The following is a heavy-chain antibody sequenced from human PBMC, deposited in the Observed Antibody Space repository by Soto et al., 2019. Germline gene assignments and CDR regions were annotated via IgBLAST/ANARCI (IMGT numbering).Heavy chain of an antibody. CDR1: GFSLSTSGVG. D-gene: IGHD6-13*01. Sequence: QITLKESGPTLVKPTQTLTLTCTFSGFSLSTSGVGVGWIRQPPGKALEWLALIYWDDDKRYSPSLKSRLTITKDTSKTQVVLPMTNMDPVDTATYYCAHTMITGIAAAGTGRAFDIWGQGPMVTVSS. CDR3: AHTMITGIAAAGTGRAFDI. CDR2: IYWDDDK. V-gene: IGHV2-5*02. J-gene: IGHJ3*02.